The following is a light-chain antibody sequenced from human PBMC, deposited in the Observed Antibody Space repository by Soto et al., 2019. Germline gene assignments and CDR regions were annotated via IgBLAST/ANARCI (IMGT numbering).Light chain of an antibody. CDR1: QSISSN. V-gene: IGKV3-15*01. CDR2: AAS. J-gene: IGKJ1*01. Sequence: EIVMTQSPDTLSVSPGKRVILSCRASQSISSNLAWYQQKPGQTPRLLIYAASTRATGFPDRFSGSGSGTEFALTISRLQSEDFAVYYCQQYNNWPLTFGQGTKVEI. CDR3: QQYNNWPLT.